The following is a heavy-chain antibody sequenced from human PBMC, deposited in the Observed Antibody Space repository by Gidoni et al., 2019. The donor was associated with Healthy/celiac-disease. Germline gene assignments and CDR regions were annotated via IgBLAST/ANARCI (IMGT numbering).Heavy chain of an antibody. J-gene: IGHJ4*02. CDR2: INPSGGST. CDR1: GYTFTSYS. D-gene: IGHD1-26*01. CDR3: ASTDRGELLLDY. Sequence: QVQLVQSGAEVKKPGASVKVSCKASGYTFTSYSMHWVRQAPVQGLEWMGRINPSGGSTSYAQKFQGRVTMTRDTSTSTVYMELSSLRSEDTAVYYCASTDRGELLLDYWGQGTLVTVSS. V-gene: IGHV1-46*01.